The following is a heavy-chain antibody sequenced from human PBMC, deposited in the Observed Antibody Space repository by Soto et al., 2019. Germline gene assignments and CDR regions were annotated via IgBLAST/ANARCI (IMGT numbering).Heavy chain of an antibody. CDR2: ISSSSSTI. D-gene: IGHD3-3*01. CDR3: ARVSENYDFWSGYSDLDY. V-gene: IGHV3-48*02. CDR1: GFTFSSYS. Sequence: EVQLVESGGGLVQPGGSLRLSCAASGFTFSSYSMNWVRQAPGKGLEWVSYISSSSSTIYYADSVKGRFTISRDNAKNSLYLQMNRLRDEDTAVYYCARVSENYDFWSGYSDLDYWGQGTLVTVSS. J-gene: IGHJ4*02.